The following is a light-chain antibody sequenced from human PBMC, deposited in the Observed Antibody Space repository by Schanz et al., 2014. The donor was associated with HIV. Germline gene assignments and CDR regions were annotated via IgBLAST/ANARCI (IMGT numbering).Light chain of an antibody. J-gene: IGKJ3*01. CDR1: QSVLYSSNNKNY. CDR2: WAS. CDR3: QQYYSPPFS. V-gene: IGKV4-1*01. Sequence: DIVMTQSPDSLAVSLGERATINCKSSQSVLYSSNNKNYLAWYQQKPGQPPKLLIYWASTRESGVPDRFSGSGSWTDFTLTISSLQAEDVAVYSCQQYYSPPFSFGPGTKVDF.